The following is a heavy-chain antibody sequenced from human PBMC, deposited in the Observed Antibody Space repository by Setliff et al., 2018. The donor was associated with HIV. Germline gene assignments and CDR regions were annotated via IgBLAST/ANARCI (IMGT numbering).Heavy chain of an antibody. D-gene: IGHD3-9*01. CDR2: IRSKAYGGTT. V-gene: IGHV3-49*04. Sequence: LRLSCTASGFTFGDYAMSWVRQAPGKGLEWVGFIRSKAYGGTTEYAASVKGRFIIPRDDSKSIAYLQMNSLKTEDTAVYYCARDPSDILTGYYRPGWNDYWGQGTLVTVSS. J-gene: IGHJ4*02. CDR3: ARDPSDILTGYYRPGWNDY. CDR1: GFTFGDYA.